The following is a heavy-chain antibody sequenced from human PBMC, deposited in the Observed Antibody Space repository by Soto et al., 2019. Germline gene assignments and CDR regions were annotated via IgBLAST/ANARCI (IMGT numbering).Heavy chain of an antibody. V-gene: IGHV3-30*04. CDR1: GFTFSSYA. Sequence: QVQLVESGGGVVQPGRSLRLSCAASGFTFSSYAMHWVRQAPGKGLEWVAVISYDGRNKYYADSVKCRFTISRHNSKNARYLQTNSLRAEDTVVYYGARDLAASGCYYAVYWGQGTLVTVSS. J-gene: IGHJ4*02. CDR2: ISYDGRNK. D-gene: IGHD1-26*01. CDR3: ARDLAASGCYYAVY.